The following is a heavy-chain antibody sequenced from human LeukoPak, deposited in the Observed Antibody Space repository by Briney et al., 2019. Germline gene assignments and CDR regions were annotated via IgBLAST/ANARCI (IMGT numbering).Heavy chain of an antibody. Sequence: GGSLRLSCAASGLTISNNFMGWVRQAPGKGLGWVSLIYSGGSTYSADSVKGRFTISRDNSKNTLHLQMNSLRVEDTAVYYCARDTDYYGSGRHGYFDHWGQGTLVTVSS. CDR1: GLTISNNF. D-gene: IGHD3-10*01. J-gene: IGHJ1*01. CDR3: ARDTDYYGSGRHGYFDH. V-gene: IGHV3-66*01. CDR2: IYSGGST.